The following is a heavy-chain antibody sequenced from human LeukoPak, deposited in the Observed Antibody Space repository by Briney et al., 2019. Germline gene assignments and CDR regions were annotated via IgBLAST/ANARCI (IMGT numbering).Heavy chain of an antibody. J-gene: IGHJ4*02. Sequence: SETLSLTCAVYGGSFSGYYWSWIRQPPGKGLEWIGEINHSGSTNYNPSLKSRVTISVDTSKNQFSLKLSSVTAADTAVYYCGRGPYSSSSVSLDYWGQGTLVTVSS. V-gene: IGHV4-34*01. CDR3: GRGPYSSSSVSLDY. D-gene: IGHD6-6*01. CDR2: INHSGST. CDR1: GGSFSGYY.